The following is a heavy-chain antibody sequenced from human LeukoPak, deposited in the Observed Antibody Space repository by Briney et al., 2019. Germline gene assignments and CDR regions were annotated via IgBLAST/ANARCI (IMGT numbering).Heavy chain of an antibody. V-gene: IGHV4-34*01. CDR1: GGSFSGYY. J-gene: IGHJ4*02. D-gene: IGHD5-18*01. CDR2: INHSGST. Sequence: SETLSLTCAVYGGSFSGYYRSWIRQPPGKGLEWIGEINHSGSTNYNPSLKSRVTISVDTSKNQFSLKLSSVTAADTAVYYCARATWIQLWLIDYWGQGTLVTVSS. CDR3: ARATWIQLWLIDY.